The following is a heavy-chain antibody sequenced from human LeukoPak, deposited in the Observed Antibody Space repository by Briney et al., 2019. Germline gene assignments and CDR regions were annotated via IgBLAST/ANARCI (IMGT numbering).Heavy chain of an antibody. Sequence: ASVKVSCKASGYTLTNYGVSWVRQAPGQGLEWMGWISVDNANTNYAQILQGRVTMTTDTSTSTAYMELRSLRSDDTAVYYCAREGRCINGVCYPDYWGQGTLVTVSS. CDR1: GYTLTNYG. V-gene: IGHV1-18*01. D-gene: IGHD2-8*01. CDR2: ISVDNANT. CDR3: AREGRCINGVCYPDY. J-gene: IGHJ4*02.